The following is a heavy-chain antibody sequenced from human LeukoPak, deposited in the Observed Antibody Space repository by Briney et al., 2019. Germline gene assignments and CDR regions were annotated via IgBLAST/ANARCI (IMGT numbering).Heavy chain of an antibody. CDR1: GGSFSGYY. Sequence: SETLSLTCAVYGGSFSGYYWSWIRQPPGKGLEWIGEINHSGSTNYNPSLKSRVTISVDTSKNQFSLKLSSVTAADTAVYYCARHEILSNWFDPWGQGTLVTVSS. CDR2: INHSGST. D-gene: IGHD2-15*01. CDR3: ARHEILSNWFDP. J-gene: IGHJ5*02. V-gene: IGHV4-34*01.